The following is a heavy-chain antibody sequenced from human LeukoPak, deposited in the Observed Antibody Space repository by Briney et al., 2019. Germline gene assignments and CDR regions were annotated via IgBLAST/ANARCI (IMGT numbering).Heavy chain of an antibody. CDR2: IYYSGST. CDR1: GGSISSSSYN. D-gene: IGHD3-16*02. V-gene: IGHV4-39*01. Sequence: SETLSLTCTVSGGSISSSSYNWGWIRQPPGKGLEWIGSIYYSGSTYYNPSLKSRVTISVDTSKNQFSLKLSSVTAADTAVYYCARQLMITFGGVIVIRYFDYWGQGTLVTVSS. J-gene: IGHJ4*02. CDR3: ARQLMITFGGVIVIRYFDY.